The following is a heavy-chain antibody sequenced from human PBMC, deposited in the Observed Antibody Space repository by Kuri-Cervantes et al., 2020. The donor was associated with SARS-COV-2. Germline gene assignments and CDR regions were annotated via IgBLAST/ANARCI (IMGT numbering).Heavy chain of an antibody. CDR3: ARGRDKGAAAGPGPRWFDP. Sequence: SQTLSLTCAVYGESFSGYYWTWIRQSPGKGLEWIGEVNHRGSADYNPSLKSRVTISVDTSKNQFSLKLSSVTAADTAVYYCARGRDKGAAAGPGPRWFDPWGQGTLVTVSS. CDR1: GESFSGYY. D-gene: IGHD6-13*01. V-gene: IGHV4-34*01. J-gene: IGHJ5*02. CDR2: VNHRGSA.